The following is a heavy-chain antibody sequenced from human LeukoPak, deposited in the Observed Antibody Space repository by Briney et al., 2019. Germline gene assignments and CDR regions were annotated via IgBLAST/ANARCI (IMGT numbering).Heavy chain of an antibody. J-gene: IGHJ4*02. CDR1: GFTFSDYY. V-gene: IGHV3-11*01. CDR2: ISSSGSTI. Sequence: PGGSLRLSCAASGFTFSDYYMSWIRQAPGKGLEWVSYISSSGSTIYYADSVKGRFTISRDNAKNSLYLQMNSLRAEDTAVYYCARDPSTTMVRGPFDYWGQGTLVTVSS. D-gene: IGHD3-10*01. CDR3: ARDPSTTMVRGPFDY.